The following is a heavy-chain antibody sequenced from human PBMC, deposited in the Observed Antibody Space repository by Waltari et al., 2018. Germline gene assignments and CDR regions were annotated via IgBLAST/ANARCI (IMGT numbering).Heavy chain of an antibody. CDR1: GYTFTGYY. CDR3: ARDVPPSRSSVTIFGVVKGIYYYMDV. Sequence: QVQLVQSGAEVKKPGASVKVSCKASGYTFTGYYMHWVRQAPGQGLEWMGWINPNSGGTNYAQKFQGRVTMTRDTSISTAYMELSRLRSDDTAVYYCARDVPPSRSSVTIFGVVKGIYYYMDVWGKGTTVTVSS. CDR2: INPNSGGT. D-gene: IGHD3-3*01. J-gene: IGHJ6*03. V-gene: IGHV1-2*02.